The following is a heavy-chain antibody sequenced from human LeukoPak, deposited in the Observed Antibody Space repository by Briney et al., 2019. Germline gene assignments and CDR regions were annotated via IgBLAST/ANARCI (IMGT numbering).Heavy chain of an antibody. Sequence: GRCLRLSCSASGLSVSRYAMTWVRHAAGNWVEWSSGISGSGGSTNYAASVKGRFTISRDNSKNTLYLQMNSLRAQDTAVYSCAKDLWELPYCFDYWGQGTLVTVS. D-gene: IGHD1-26*01. CDR3: AKDLWELPYCFDY. J-gene: IGHJ4*02. V-gene: IGHV3-23*01. CDR1: GLSVSRYA. CDR2: ISGSGGST.